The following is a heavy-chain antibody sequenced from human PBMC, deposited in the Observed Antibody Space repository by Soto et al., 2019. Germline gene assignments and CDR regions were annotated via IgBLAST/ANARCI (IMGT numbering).Heavy chain of an antibody. CDR1: GYTFTSYD. Sequence: QVQLVQSGAEVKKPGASVKVSCKASGYTFTSYDINWVRQATGQGLEWMGWMNPNSGNTGYAQKFQGRVTMTRNTSISTAYMELSSLRSEDTAVYYCARGRDYDFWSGYYMNYYMDVWGKGTTVTVCS. CDR3: ARGRDYDFWSGYYMNYYMDV. V-gene: IGHV1-8*01. CDR2: MNPNSGNT. J-gene: IGHJ6*03. D-gene: IGHD3-3*01.